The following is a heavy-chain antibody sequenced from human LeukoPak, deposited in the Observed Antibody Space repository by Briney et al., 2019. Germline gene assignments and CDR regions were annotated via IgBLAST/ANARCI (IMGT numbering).Heavy chain of an antibody. CDR2: VYGDDNT. CDR3: ARGVVGIIPIDY. Sequence: GGSLRLSCAVSGFTVSSSYMSWVRQAPGKGLEWVAFVYGDDNTYYADSVKGRFTISRDNSKNAFYLQMVNVRADDTAVYYCARGVVGIIPIDYWGQGTLVTVSS. V-gene: IGHV3-53*01. J-gene: IGHJ4*02. CDR1: GFTVSSSY. D-gene: IGHD1-26*01.